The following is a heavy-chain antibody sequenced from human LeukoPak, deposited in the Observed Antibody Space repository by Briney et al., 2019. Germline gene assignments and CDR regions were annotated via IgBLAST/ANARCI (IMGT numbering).Heavy chain of an antibody. CDR3: SILRAHAFDL. CDR1: GYIFNNYW. Sequence: GKSLKIYCKGSGYIFNNYWIGWVRQMPGKGLERMGTIYPGDYQTSYSPSFQGQVTMPADTPIHTPYLQRSSLYAPGTPVYYRSILRAHAFDLWGQGTMVTVS. V-gene: IGHV5-51*01. J-gene: IGHJ3*01. CDR2: IYPGDYQT.